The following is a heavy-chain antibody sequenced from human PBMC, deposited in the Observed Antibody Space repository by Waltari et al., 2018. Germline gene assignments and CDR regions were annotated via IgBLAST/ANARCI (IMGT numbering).Heavy chain of an antibody. CDR1: GGSISSYY. V-gene: IGHV4-59*01. D-gene: IGHD2-2*01. J-gene: IGHJ5*01. CDR2: IYYSGST. CDR3: ARAIVVVPANSPWFDS. Sequence: QVQLQESGPGLVKPSETLSLTCTVSGGSISSYYWSWIRQPPGKGLEWIGYIYYSGSTNYNPSLKSRVTISVDTSKNQFSLKLSSVTAADTAVYYCARAIVVVPANSPWFDSWGQGTLVTVSS.